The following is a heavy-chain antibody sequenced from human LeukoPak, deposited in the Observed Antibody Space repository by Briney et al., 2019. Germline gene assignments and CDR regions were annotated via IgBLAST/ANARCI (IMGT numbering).Heavy chain of an antibody. CDR1: GFTFNTYA. CDR2: ISGNGHNT. D-gene: IGHD1-14*01. CDR3: ARKDRGFSIDY. V-gene: IGHV3-23*01. J-gene: IGHJ4*02. Sequence: GGSLRLSCAASGFTFNTYAMAWVRQAPGKGPEWVSAISGNGHNTHYADSVKGRFTISRDNSKNTLYLQMNSLRAEDTAVYYCARKDRGFSIDYWGQGTLVTVSS.